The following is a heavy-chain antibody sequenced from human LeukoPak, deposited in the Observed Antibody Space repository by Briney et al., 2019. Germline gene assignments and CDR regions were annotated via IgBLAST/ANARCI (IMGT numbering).Heavy chain of an antibody. J-gene: IGHJ4*02. V-gene: IGHV3-30*18. D-gene: IGHD3-22*01. CDR3: AKDSSGYYSNFDY. CDR1: GFTFSSYG. CDR2: ISYDGSNK. Sequence: GGSLRLSCAASGFTFSSYGMHWVRQAPGKGLEWVAVISYDGSNKYYADSVKGRFTISRDNSKNTLYLQMNSLRAEDTAVYYCAKDSSGYYSNFDYWGQGTLVTVSS.